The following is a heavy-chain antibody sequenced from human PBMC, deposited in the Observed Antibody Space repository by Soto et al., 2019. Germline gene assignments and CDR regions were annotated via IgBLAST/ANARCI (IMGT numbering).Heavy chain of an antibody. CDR3: ARGGQDYYYYYYMDV. CDR1: GYTFTSNG. CDR2: MNTNSGNT. Sequence: VKVSCRASGYTFTSNGISWVRQAPGQGLEWMGWMNTNSGNTGYAQRFQGRVTMTRNTSISTAYMELSSLRSEDTAVYYCARGGQDYYYYYYMDVWGKGTTVTVSS. J-gene: IGHJ6*03. V-gene: IGHV1-8*02.